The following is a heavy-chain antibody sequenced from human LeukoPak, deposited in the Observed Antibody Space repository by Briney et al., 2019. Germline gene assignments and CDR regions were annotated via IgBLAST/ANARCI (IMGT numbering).Heavy chain of an antibody. CDR3: AKYLWIYYDSSGCRVFDY. J-gene: IGHJ4*02. Sequence: GGSLRLSCAASGFTLSSYGMHWVRQAPGKGLEWVAFTRYDGSNKYYADSVKGRFTISRDNSKNTLYLQMNSLRAEDTAVYYCAKYLWIYYDSSGCRVFDYWGQGTLVTVSS. CDR1: GFTLSSYG. CDR2: TRYDGSNK. D-gene: IGHD3-22*01. V-gene: IGHV3-30*02.